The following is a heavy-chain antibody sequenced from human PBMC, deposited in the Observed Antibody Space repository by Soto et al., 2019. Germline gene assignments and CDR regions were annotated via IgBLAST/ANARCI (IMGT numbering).Heavy chain of an antibody. CDR3: ARNRYGGYDFDY. CDR2: VSHTGNT. D-gene: IGHD5-12*01. Sequence: SETLSLTCAVSSGPITSSNWWSWVRQPPGKGLEWIGEVSHTGNTNYIPSLKSRVTISVDKSRNQFSLRLSSVTAADTAVYYCARNRYGGYDFDYWGQGTLVTVS. V-gene: IGHV4-4*02. CDR1: SGPITSSNW. J-gene: IGHJ4*02.